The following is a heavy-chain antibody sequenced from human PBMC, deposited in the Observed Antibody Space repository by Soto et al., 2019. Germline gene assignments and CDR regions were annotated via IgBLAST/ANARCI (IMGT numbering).Heavy chain of an antibody. Sequence: SETLSLICAVSGASISGSYYYWAWLRQSPGKGPEWIGSVFYTGFTSYNPSLESRVSVSVDTSKSQFSLKLSAVTAADTAVYYCATSQKGYNWNYFDHWGQGALVTVSS. CDR3: ATSQKGYNWNYFDH. J-gene: IGHJ4*02. CDR1: GASISGSYYY. CDR2: VFYTGFT. V-gene: IGHV4-39*01. D-gene: IGHD1-20*01.